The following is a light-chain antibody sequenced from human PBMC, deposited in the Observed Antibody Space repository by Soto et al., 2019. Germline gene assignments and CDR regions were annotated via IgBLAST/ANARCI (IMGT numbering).Light chain of an antibody. J-gene: IGLJ1*01. CDR2: SVS. CDR1: SSDVGGHNY. Sequence: QSALTQPRSVSGSPGQSVTISCTRTSSDVGGHNYVSWYQQYPGKAPKLLLSSVSKRPSGVPDRFSGSKSGNTASLTISGLQAEDEADYYCCSYAGSYTYVFGTGTKVTVL. V-gene: IGLV2-11*01. CDR3: CSYAGSYTYV.